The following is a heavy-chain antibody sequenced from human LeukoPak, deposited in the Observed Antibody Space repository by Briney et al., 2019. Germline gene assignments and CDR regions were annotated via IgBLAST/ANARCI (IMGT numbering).Heavy chain of an antibody. CDR3: ARDTHYDILTGYSYFDY. J-gene: IGHJ4*02. V-gene: IGHV4-38-2*02. CDR1: GYSISSGFY. CDR2: IYHSGST. Sequence: SETLSLTCSVSGYSISSGFYWGWIRQPPGKGLEWIGSIYHSGSTYYNPSLKSRVTISVDTSKNQFSLKLSSVTAADTAVYYCARDTHYDILTGYSYFDYWGQGTLVTVSS. D-gene: IGHD3-9*01.